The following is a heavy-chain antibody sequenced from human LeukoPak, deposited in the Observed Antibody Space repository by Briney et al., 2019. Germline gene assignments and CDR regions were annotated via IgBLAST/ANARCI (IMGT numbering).Heavy chain of an antibody. CDR3: ARDSNRDGRGDY. J-gene: IGHJ4*02. CDR2: IYYSGST. D-gene: IGHD1-14*01. V-gene: IGHV4-39*07. CDR1: GGSISSSSYH. Sequence: SETLSLTCTVSGGSISSSSYHWGWIRQPPGKGLEWIGNIYYSGSTYYNPSLKSRVTISVDTSKNQFSLKLSSVTAADTAVYYCARDSNRDGRGDYWGQGTLVTVSS.